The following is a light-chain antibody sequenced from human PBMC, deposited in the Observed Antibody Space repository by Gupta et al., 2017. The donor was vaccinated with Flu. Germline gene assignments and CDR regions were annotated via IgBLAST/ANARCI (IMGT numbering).Light chain of an antibody. V-gene: IGKV4-1*01. Sequence: DIVMTQSPDSLAVSLGERATINCKSSQSVLYSSNNKNYLAWYQQKPGQPPKLLIYWASTREYGVPDRFSGSGSGTDFTLTISSRQDEDVAVYYWQQYYSTWTFGQGTKVEIK. CDR1: QSVLYSSNNKNY. J-gene: IGKJ1*01. CDR3: QQYYSTWT. CDR2: WAS.